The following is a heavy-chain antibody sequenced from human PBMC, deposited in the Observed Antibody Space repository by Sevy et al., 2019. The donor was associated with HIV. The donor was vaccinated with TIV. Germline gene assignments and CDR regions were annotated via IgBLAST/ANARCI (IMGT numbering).Heavy chain of an antibody. J-gene: IGHJ5*02. CDR1: GGSFSGYY. D-gene: IGHD3-10*01. Sequence: SETLSLTCAVYGGSFSGYYWSWIRQPPGKGLEWIGEINHSVSTNYNPSLKSRVTISVDTSKNQFSLKLSSVTAADTAVYYCARVSRLLWFRESNWFDPWGQGTLVIVSS. CDR2: INHSVST. CDR3: ARVSRLLWFRESNWFDP. V-gene: IGHV4-34*01.